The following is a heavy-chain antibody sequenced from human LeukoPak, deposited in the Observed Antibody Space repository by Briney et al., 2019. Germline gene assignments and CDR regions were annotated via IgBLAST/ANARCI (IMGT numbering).Heavy chain of an antibody. CDR1: GYTFTAYY. CDR3: ARSVDEHYDVWSGYSTGSFDY. Sequence: GASVKVSCKASGYTFTAYYMHWVRQAPGQGLEWMGRINPKSGDTNYAQKFQGKVSMTRDTSINTVYMNLNRLTSDDTALYYCARSVDEHYDVWSGYSTGSFDYWGQGTLVTVSS. CDR2: INPKSGDT. D-gene: IGHD3-3*01. J-gene: IGHJ4*02. V-gene: IGHV1-2*06.